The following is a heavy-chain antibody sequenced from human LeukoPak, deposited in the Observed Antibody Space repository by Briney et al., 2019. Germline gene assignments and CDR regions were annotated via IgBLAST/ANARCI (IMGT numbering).Heavy chain of an antibody. V-gene: IGHV4-61*08. D-gene: IGHD6-19*01. Sequence: PSETLSLTCAVSGGSISSGAYSWSWIRLPPGKGLEWIGYVYSSGSTNYNPSLKSRVTMSVDTSKNQFSLKLSSVTAADTAVYYCARDWKQWLVTYYYYYMDVWGKGTTVTISS. CDR3: ARDWKQWLVTYYYYYMDV. CDR1: GGSISSGAYS. CDR2: VYSSGST. J-gene: IGHJ6*03.